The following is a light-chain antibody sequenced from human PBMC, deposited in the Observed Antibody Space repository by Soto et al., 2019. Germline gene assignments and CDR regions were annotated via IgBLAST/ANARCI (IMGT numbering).Light chain of an antibody. Sequence: QSVLTQPPSVSGAPGQRVTISCTGSSSNIGAGYDVHWYQQLPGTAPKLLIYGNSNRPSGVPDRFSGSKSGTSASLDITGHRAEDEGDYYCQSYDSSLSGVVFGGGSRLTVL. CDR3: QSYDSSLSGVV. CDR1: SSNIGAGYD. CDR2: GNS. V-gene: IGLV1-40*01. J-gene: IGLJ2*01.